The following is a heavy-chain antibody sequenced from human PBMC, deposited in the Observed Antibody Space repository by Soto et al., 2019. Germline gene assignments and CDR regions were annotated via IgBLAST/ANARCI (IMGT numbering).Heavy chain of an antibody. V-gene: IGHV3-33*01. CDR1: GFTFSSYG. CDR2: IWYDGSNK. J-gene: IGHJ4*02. CDR3: AREQARAGTAFDY. Sequence: QVQLVESGGAVVQPGRSLRLSCAASGFTFSSYGMHWVRQAPGKGLEWVAVIWYDGSNKYYADSVKGRFTISRDNSKNTLYLQMNSLRAEDTAVYYCAREQARAGTAFDYWGQGTLVTVSS. D-gene: IGHD2-21*02.